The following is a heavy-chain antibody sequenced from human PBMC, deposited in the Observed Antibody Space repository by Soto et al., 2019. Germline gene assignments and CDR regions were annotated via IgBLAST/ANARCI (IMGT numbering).Heavy chain of an antibody. CDR2: ISGSGGST. Sequence: PGGSLRLSCAASGFTFSSYAMSWVRQAPGKGLEWVSAISGSGGSTYYADSVKGRFTISRDNSKNTLYLQMNSLRAEDTAVYYCAKWGYSNYVKAQPRGLPAMNWFDPWGQGTLVTVSS. CDR1: GFTFSSYA. J-gene: IGHJ5*02. D-gene: IGHD4-4*01. CDR3: AKWGYSNYVKAQPRGLPAMNWFDP. V-gene: IGHV3-23*01.